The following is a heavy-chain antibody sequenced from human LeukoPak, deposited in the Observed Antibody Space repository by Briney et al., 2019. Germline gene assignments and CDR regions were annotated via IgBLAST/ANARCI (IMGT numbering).Heavy chain of an antibody. CDR3: AAYDSSGYYFGY. V-gene: IGHV3-30-3*01. CDR1: GFTFSSYA. CDR2: ISYDGSNK. J-gene: IGHJ4*02. Sequence: GGSLRLSCAASGFTFSSYAMHWVRQAPGKGLEWMAVISYDGSNKYYADSVKGRFTISRDNSKNTLYLQMNSLRAEDTAVYYCAAYDSSGYYFGYWGQGTLVTVSS. D-gene: IGHD3-22*01.